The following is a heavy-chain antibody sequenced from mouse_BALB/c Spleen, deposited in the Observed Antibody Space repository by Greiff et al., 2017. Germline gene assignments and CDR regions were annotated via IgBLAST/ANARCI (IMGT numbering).Heavy chain of an antibody. Sequence: EVQRVESGGGLVKPGGSLKLSCAASGFTFSSYAMSWVRQSPEKRLEWVADISSGGSYTYYPDTVTGRFTISRDNAKNTLYLEMSSLRSEDTAMYYCARAITTATFAYWGQGTLVTVSA. CDR1: GFTFSSYA. J-gene: IGHJ3*01. V-gene: IGHV5-9-4*01. CDR3: ARAITTATFAY. CDR2: ISSGGSYT. D-gene: IGHD1-2*01.